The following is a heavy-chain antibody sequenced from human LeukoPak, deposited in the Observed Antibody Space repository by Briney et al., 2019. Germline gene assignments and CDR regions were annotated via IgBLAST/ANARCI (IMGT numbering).Heavy chain of an antibody. Sequence: GGSLRLSCAASGFIFSDYDIHWVRQAPGKGLEGVALICYDGSDKFYADSVKGRVTISRDNSKNTVDLQMTSLRAEDTAVYYCAKGYDFWSGWDVWGKGTTVSVSS. D-gene: IGHD3-3*01. J-gene: IGHJ6*04. V-gene: IGHV3-33*06. CDR3: AKGYDFWSGWDV. CDR2: ICYDGSDK. CDR1: GFIFSDYD.